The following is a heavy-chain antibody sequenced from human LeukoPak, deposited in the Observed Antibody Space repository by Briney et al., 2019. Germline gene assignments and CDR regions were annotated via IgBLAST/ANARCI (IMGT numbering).Heavy chain of an antibody. J-gene: IGHJ4*02. CDR1: GFTFSTYA. CDR3: AKISSSAESNFDY. D-gene: IGHD6-25*01. V-gene: IGHV3-30*02. Sequence: PGGSLRLFCAASGFTFSTYAMPWVRQAPGKGLGWVAFIWPDGSKKYYAYFVKGLFVISRENSKNTVYLQMNDLRPEDTALYFCAKISSSAESNFDYWGQGTLLTVSS. CDR2: IWPDGSKK.